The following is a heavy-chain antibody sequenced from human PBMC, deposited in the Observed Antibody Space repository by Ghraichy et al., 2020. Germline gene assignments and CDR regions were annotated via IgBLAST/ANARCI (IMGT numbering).Heavy chain of an antibody. D-gene: IGHD5-12*01. V-gene: IGHV4-59*01. J-gene: IGHJ4*02. CDR2: ISDSGSA. Sequence: LSLTCAVSGGSISGYYWNWIRQPPGKGLEWIGFISDSGSAYYKSSLKSRVTISLDTSSKSFSLKMKSVTAADTAVYYCARGHTYSGSRDYWGQGTLVTVSS. CDR1: GGSISGYY. CDR3: ARGHTYSGSRDY.